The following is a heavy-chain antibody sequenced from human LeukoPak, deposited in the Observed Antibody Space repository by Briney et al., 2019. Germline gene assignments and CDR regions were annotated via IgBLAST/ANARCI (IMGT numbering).Heavy chain of an antibody. J-gene: IGHJ4*02. CDR3: AKDHLPGIVVADRDY. V-gene: IGHV3-48*01. D-gene: IGHD6-19*01. CDR2: ISISSGII. Sequence: PGGSLRLSCAASGFTFSTYSMNWVRQAPGKGLEWVSYISISSGIIYYADSVKGRFTISRDNAKNSLYLQMNSLRAEDTAVYYCAKDHLPGIVVADRDYWGQGTLVTVSS. CDR1: GFTFSTYS.